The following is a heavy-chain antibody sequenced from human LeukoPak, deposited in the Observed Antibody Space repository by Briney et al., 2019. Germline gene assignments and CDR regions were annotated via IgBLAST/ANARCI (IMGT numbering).Heavy chain of an antibody. V-gene: IGHV1-69*13. CDR3: ASSRVVTAIGYYFDY. CDR1: GGTFSSYA. D-gene: IGHD2-21*02. CDR2: IIPIFGTA. Sequence: ASVKVSCKASGGTFSSYAISWVRQATGQGLEWMGGIIPIFGTANYAQKFQGRVTITADESTSTAYMELSSLRSEDTAVYYCASSRVVTAIGYYFDYWGQGTLVTVSS. J-gene: IGHJ4*02.